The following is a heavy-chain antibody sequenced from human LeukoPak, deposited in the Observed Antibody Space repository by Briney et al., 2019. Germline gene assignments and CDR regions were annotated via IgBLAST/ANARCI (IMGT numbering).Heavy chain of an antibody. V-gene: IGHV3-23*01. J-gene: IGHJ4*02. D-gene: IGHD6-19*01. CDR1: GFTFSSCA. CDR3: AKGYSSGWRTYFDY. Sequence: GGSLRLSCAASGFTFSSCAMSWGRQAPGKGLEWVSGIISTGGSTYYADSVKGRFTISRDNSKSTLSLQMANLRAEDTAVYYCAKGYSSGWRTYFDYWGQGTLVTVST. CDR2: IISTGGST.